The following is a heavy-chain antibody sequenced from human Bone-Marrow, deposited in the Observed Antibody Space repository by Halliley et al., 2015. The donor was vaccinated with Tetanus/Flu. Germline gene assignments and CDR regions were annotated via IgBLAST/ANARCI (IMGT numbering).Heavy chain of an antibody. Sequence: WIGCIYHTGSTNYNPSLKRRVTMSVDTSKTQFSLSLTSVIAADTAVYYCVRVNGGGYYSYWGQGTLVTVSS. V-gene: IGHV4-59*01. CDR2: IYHTGST. D-gene: IGHD3-3*01. J-gene: IGHJ4*02. CDR3: VRVNGGGYYSY.